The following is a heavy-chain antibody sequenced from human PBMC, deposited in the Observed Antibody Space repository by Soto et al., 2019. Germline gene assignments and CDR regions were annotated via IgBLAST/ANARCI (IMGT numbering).Heavy chain of an antibody. J-gene: IGHJ4*02. Sequence: GGSLRLSCAASGFTFSSYAMHWVRQAPGKGLEWVAVISYDGSNKYYADSVKGRFTISRDNSKNTLYLQMNSLRAGDTAVYYCARVAYYDSSGYYYPDYFDYWGQGTLVTVSS. CDR1: GFTFSSYA. CDR2: ISYDGSNK. D-gene: IGHD3-22*01. V-gene: IGHV3-30-3*01. CDR3: ARVAYYDSSGYYYPDYFDY.